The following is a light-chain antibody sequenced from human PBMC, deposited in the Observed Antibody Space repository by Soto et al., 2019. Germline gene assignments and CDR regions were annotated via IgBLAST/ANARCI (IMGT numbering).Light chain of an antibody. CDR3: QQVDTYPIT. V-gene: IGKV3-15*01. Sequence: EIVMTQSPATLSLSPGERATLSFRASQSVSNNVAWYQQKPGQAPRLLILGASTRATGIPARFSGSGSGTDFTLTINSLQPEDFATYFCQQVDTYPITFGQGTRLEIK. CDR2: GAS. CDR1: QSVSNN. J-gene: IGKJ5*01.